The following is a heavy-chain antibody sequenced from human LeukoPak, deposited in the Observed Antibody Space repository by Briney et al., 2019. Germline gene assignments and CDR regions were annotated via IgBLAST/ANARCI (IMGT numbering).Heavy chain of an antibody. CDR2: IIPIFGTA. J-gene: IGHJ4*02. Sequence: ASVKVSCKASGGTFSSYAISWVRQAPGQGLEWMGGIIPIFGTANYAQKFQGRVTITADESTSTAYMELSSLRSEDTPVYYCARTYCGLGSYYEGGFDCWGEGTLVTVSS. CDR1: GGTFSSYA. CDR3: ARTYCGLGSYYEGGFDC. V-gene: IGHV1-69*13. D-gene: IGHD3-10*01.